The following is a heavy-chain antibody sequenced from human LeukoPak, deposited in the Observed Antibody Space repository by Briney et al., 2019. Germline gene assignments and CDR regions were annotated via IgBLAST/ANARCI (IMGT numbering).Heavy chain of an antibody. CDR2: IYYGGSA. CDR3: ARGGSSGWYGRGFFDY. J-gene: IGHJ4*02. Sequence: SETLSLTCTVSGGSMSRYYWSWIRQSPDEGLEWIGNIYYGGSAHYNPNPSLRSRVTISVDESKNQFSLNLSSVTAADTAVYYCARGGSSGWYGRGFFDYWGQGALATVSS. D-gene: IGHD6-19*01. V-gene: IGHV4-59*01. CDR1: GGSMSRYY.